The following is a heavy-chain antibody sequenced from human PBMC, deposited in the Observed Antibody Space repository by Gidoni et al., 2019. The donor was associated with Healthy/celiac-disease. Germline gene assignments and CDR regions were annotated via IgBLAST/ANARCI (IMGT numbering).Heavy chain of an antibody. CDR2: ISWNSGSI. Sequence: EVQLVESGGGLVQPGRSLRLSCAASGFTFDDYAMHWVRQAPGKGLEWVSGISWNSGSIGYADSVKGRFTISRDNAKNSLYLQMNSLRAEDTALYYCAKALDYSSGYVDYWGQGTLVTVSS. V-gene: IGHV3-9*01. CDR3: AKALDYSSGYVDY. D-gene: IGHD6-19*01. CDR1: GFTFDDYA. J-gene: IGHJ4*02.